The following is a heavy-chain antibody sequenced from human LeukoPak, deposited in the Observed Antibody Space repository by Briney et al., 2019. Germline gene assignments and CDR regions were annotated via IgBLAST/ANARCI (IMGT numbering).Heavy chain of an antibody. Sequence: SETLSLTCTVSGGSISSGGYYWSWIRQHPGKGLEWIGYIYYTGSTYYNPSLKSRVTISVDTPKNQFSLKLNSVTAADTAVYYCARGPPNTDTYCDTTSCPNWVDPWGQGTLVTVSS. V-gene: IGHV4-31*03. CDR1: GGSISSGGYY. CDR2: IYYTGST. J-gene: IGHJ5*02. CDR3: ARGPPNTDTYCDTTSCPNWVDP. D-gene: IGHD2-2*01.